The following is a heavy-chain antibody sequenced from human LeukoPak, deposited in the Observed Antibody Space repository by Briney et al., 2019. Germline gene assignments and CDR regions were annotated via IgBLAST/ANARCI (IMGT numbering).Heavy chain of an antibody. J-gene: IGHJ4*02. V-gene: IGHV3-21*01. CDR3: ARHYYDSSGYKY. Sequence: PGGSLRLSCAASGFTFSSYSRNWVRQAPGKGLEWVSSISSSSSSYIYYADSVRGRFTISRDNAKNSLYLQMSSLSAEDTAVYYCARHYYDSSGYKYWGQGTLVTVSS. CDR2: ISSSSSSYI. D-gene: IGHD3-22*01. CDR1: GFTFSSYS.